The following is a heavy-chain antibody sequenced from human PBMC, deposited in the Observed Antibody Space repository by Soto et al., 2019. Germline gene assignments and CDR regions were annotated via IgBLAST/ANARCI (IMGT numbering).Heavy chain of an antibody. Sequence: KPSETLSLTCAVSGYSISSGYYWGWIRQPPGKGLEWIGSIYHSGSTYYNPSLKSRVTISVDTSKNQFSLKLSSVTAADTAVYYCARDYGDYRGLNWFDPWGQGTLVTVSS. CDR1: GYSISSGYY. CDR2: IYHSGST. J-gene: IGHJ5*02. V-gene: IGHV4-38-2*02. D-gene: IGHD4-17*01. CDR3: ARDYGDYRGLNWFDP.